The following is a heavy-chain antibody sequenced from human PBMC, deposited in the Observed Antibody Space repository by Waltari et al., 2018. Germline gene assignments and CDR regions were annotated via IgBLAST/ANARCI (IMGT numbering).Heavy chain of an antibody. Sequence: QMQLQESGPGLVKPSETLYLTCTVSGGSISSYYWSWVRQPAGKGLEWIGRIFTSESTKFNPSLKSRVTMSVDTSTNQFALKLGSVTAADTAVYYCATSSPTIYFQHWGQGTLVTVSS. V-gene: IGHV4-4*07. CDR3: ATSSPTIYFQH. J-gene: IGHJ1*01. CDR2: IFTSEST. CDR1: GGSISSYY.